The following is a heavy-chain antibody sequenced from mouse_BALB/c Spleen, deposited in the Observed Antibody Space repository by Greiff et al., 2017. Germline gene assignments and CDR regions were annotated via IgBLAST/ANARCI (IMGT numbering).Heavy chain of an antibody. CDR3: ASEGGLGTAWFAY. Sequence: VQLQQTGPELVKPGASVKISCKASGYSFTDYIMLWVKQSHGKSLEWIGNINPYYGSTSYNLKFKGKATLTVDKSSSTAYMQLNSLTSEDSAVYYCASEGGLGTAWFAYWGQGTLVTVSA. V-gene: IGHV1-39*01. D-gene: IGHD3-3*01. CDR1: GYSFTDYI. J-gene: IGHJ3*01. CDR2: INPYYGST.